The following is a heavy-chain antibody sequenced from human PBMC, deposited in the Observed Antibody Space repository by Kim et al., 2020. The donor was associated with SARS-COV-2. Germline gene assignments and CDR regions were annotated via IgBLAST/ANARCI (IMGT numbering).Heavy chain of an antibody. D-gene: IGHD3-3*01. CDR2: INTNTGNP. V-gene: IGHV7-4-1*02. Sequence: ASVKVSCKASGYTFTSYAMNWVRQAPGQGLEWMGWINTNTGNPTYARGFTGRFVFSLDTSVSTAYLQISSLKAEDTAVYYCARDPGRVTIFGVVITDYYYYGMDVWGQGTTVTVSS. J-gene: IGHJ6*02. CDR1: GYTFTSYA. CDR3: ARDPGRVTIFGVVITDYYYYGMDV.